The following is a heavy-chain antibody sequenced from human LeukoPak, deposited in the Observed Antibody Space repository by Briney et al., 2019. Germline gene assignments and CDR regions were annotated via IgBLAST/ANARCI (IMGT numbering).Heavy chain of an antibody. D-gene: IGHD5-18*01. CDR2: ISGTGGST. J-gene: IGHJ4*02. Sequence: GGSLRLSCAASGFTFSSYAVSWVRQAPGKGLEWVSTISGTGGSTYYADSVKGRFTISRDNAKNTLYLQMNSLRAEDTAVYYCAPPAVDTTLAYYFDYWGQGTLVTVSS. CDR3: APPAVDTTLAYYFDY. CDR1: GFTFSSYA. V-gene: IGHV3-23*01.